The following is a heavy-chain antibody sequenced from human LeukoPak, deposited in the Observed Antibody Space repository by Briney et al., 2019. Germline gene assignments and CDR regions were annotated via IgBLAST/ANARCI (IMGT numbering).Heavy chain of an antibody. Sequence: ASETLSLTCTVSGGSISNYFWASIRQPPGPGLEWIGYISKSGGTSYNTSFKSRLTISVDTSKDQFSLRLESVTAADTAVYYCARRPRSMAYYFDYWGQGILVTVSS. J-gene: IGHJ4*02. V-gene: IGHV4-59*08. CDR1: GGSISNYF. D-gene: IGHD2/OR15-2a*01. CDR2: ISKSGGT. CDR3: ARRPRSMAYYFDY.